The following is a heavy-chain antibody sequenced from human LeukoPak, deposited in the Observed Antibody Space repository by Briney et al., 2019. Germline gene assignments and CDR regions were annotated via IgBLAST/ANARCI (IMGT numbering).Heavy chain of an antibody. J-gene: IGHJ4*02. V-gene: IGHV4-4*07. CDR1: GGSISSYY. D-gene: IGHD3-22*01. Sequence: SETLSLTCTVSGGSISSYYWRWIRQPAGKGLECIGRIYTSGRTNYNPSLKSRVPMSVDTSKNQFSLKLSSVTAADTAVYYCARTPSHYYDSSGYTLGAYCFDYWGQGTLVTVSS. CDR3: ARTPSHYYDSSGYTLGAYCFDY. CDR2: IYTSGRT.